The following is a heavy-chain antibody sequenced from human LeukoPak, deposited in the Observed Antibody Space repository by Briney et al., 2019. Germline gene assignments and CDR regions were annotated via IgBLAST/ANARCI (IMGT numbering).Heavy chain of an antibody. Sequence: SETLSLTCAVYGGSFSGYYWSWIRQPPGKGLEWIGEINHSGSTNYNPSLKCRVTISVDTSKNQFSLKLSSVTAADTAVYYCARVLGSSPLDWGQGTLVTVSS. V-gene: IGHV4-34*01. CDR1: GGSFSGYY. J-gene: IGHJ4*02. CDR3: ARVLGSSPLD. CDR2: INHSGST. D-gene: IGHD2-15*01.